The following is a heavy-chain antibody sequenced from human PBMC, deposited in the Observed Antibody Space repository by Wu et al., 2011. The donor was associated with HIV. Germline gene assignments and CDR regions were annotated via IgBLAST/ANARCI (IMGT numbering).Heavy chain of an antibody. CDR3: ARLVESVEDY. CDR1: GGTFSNYA. V-gene: IGHV1-46*01. CDR2: INPSGGST. J-gene: IGHJ4*02. Sequence: QDQLVQSGAEVKKPGSSVKVSCKASGGTFSNYAISWVRQAPGQGLEWMGIINPSGGSTSYAQKFQGRVTMTRDTSTSTVYMELSSLRSEDTAVYYCARLVESVEDYWGQGTLVTVSS.